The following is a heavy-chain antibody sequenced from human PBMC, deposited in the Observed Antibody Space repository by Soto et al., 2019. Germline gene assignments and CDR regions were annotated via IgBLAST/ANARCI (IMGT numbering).Heavy chain of an antibody. J-gene: IGHJ6*02. V-gene: IGHV3-49*03. Sequence: GGSLRLSCKASGFTFGDYAMSWFRQAPGKGLEWVGFIRSKIYGGTTEFAASVKGRFTISRDDSESIAFLQMNSLKTEDTAMNYCSRDLNTYCSSTSCYEGDYYYYYGMDVWGQGTTVTVSS. CDR3: SRDLNTYCSSTSCYEGDYYYYYGMDV. D-gene: IGHD2-2*01. CDR1: GFTFGDYA. CDR2: IRSKIYGGTT.